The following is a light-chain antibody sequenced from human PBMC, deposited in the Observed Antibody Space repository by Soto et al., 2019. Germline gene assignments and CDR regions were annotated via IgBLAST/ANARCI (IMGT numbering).Light chain of an antibody. V-gene: IGLV4-69*01. Sequence: QPVLTQSPSAFASLGASVKLTCTLSSGHSSYAIAWHQQQPEKGPRYLMKLNGDGSHDKGDGIPDRFSGSSSGAERYLTISSLQSEDEADYYCQTWDTGIRVFGGGTKLTVL. J-gene: IGLJ2*01. CDR2: LNGDGSH. CDR3: QTWDTGIRV. CDR1: SGHSSYA.